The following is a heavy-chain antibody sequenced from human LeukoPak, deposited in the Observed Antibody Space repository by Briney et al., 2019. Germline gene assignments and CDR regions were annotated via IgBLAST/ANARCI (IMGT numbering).Heavy chain of an antibody. CDR2: VTGGGGST. V-gene: IGHV3-23*01. Sequence: PGGSLRLSCAASGFILTSYGMNWVRQAPGKGLEWVSGVTGGGGSTYYADSVKGRFTVSSDNSKNILYLEMNSLRSEGTATYYCAKDATLAVAGSYFNYWGQGALVTVSS. J-gene: IGHJ4*02. CDR3: AKDATLAVAGSYFNY. D-gene: IGHD6-19*01. CDR1: GFILTSYG.